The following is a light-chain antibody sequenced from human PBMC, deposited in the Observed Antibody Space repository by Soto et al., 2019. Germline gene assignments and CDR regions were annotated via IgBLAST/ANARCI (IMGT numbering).Light chain of an antibody. V-gene: IGLV2-14*01. Sequence: QSFLTQPASVSVSPAESVTISRTGSSSDVGAYNFVSWYQHHPGKAPKLILYEVTTRPSGVSSRFSGSKSGNTASLTISGLQFYDEANYYCSSSTSSNTPYVFGTGTKVTVL. CDR3: SSSTSSNTPYV. CDR2: EVT. CDR1: SSDVGAYNF. J-gene: IGLJ1*01.